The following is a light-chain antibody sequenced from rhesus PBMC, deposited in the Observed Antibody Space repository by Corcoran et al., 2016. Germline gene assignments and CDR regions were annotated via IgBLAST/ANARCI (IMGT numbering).Light chain of an antibody. V-gene: IGKV2S20*01. J-gene: IGKJ2*01. CDR2: EVS. Sequence: DIVMTQTPLSLPVTPGEPASLSCRSSQSLLDSEDGNTYLEWYLQNPGQSPHPLIYEVSNRASGVPERCSGSGAETDFTLKISRVEAEDVGVYNCMQGIEFPYSFGQGTKVEIK. CDR1: QSLLDSEDGNTY. CDR3: MQGIEFPYS.